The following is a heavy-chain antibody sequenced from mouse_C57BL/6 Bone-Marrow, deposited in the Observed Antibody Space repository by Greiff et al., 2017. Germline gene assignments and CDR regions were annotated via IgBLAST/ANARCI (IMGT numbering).Heavy chain of an antibody. V-gene: IGHV5-6*01. D-gene: IGHD1-1*01. J-gene: IGHJ4*01. CDR3: ARHYYGSSYEAMDY. CDR1: GFTFSSYG. Sequence: EVKLVESGGDLVKPGGSLKLSCAASGFTFSSYGMSWVRPTPDKRLEWVATISSGGSYTYYPDSVKGRFTISRDNAKNTLYLQMSSLKSEDTAMYYCARHYYGSSYEAMDYWGQGTSVTVSS. CDR2: ISSGGSYT.